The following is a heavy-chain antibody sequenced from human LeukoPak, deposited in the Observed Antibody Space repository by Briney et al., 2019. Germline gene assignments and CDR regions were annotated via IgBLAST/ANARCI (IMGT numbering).Heavy chain of an antibody. Sequence: ASVKVSCKASGYTFTSYGISRVRQAPGQGLEWMGWISAYNGNTNYAQKLQGRVTMTTDTSTSTAYMELRSLRSDDTAVYYCARLYDILTGYYTQPGLSSLDYWGQGTLVTVSS. CDR1: GYTFTSYG. V-gene: IGHV1-18*01. J-gene: IGHJ4*02. CDR2: ISAYNGNT. D-gene: IGHD3-9*01. CDR3: ARLYDILTGYYTQPGLSSLDY.